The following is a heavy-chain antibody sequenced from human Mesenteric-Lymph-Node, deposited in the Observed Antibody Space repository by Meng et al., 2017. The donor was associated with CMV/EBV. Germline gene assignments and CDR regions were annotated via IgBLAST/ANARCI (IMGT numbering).Heavy chain of an antibody. CDR3: ARLGITGTTEWFDP. J-gene: IGHJ5*02. V-gene: IGHV5-51*01. D-gene: IGHD1-7*01. Sequence: GGSLRLSCKASGYSFTTYWIGWVRQMPGKGLEWMGIIYPGDSDTRYSPSFQGQVTISADKSISTAYLQWSSLKASDTAMYYCARLGITGTTEWFDPWGQGTLVTVSS. CDR1: GYSFTTYW. CDR2: IYPGDSDT.